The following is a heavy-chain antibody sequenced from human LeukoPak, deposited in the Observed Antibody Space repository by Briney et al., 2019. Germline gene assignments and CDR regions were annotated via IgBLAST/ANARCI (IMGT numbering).Heavy chain of an antibody. CDR1: GGSISSGDYY. CDR2: IYYSGST. Sequence: SQTLSLTCTVSGGSISSGDYYWSWIRQPPGKGLEWIGYIYYSGSTYYNPSLKSRVTISADTSKNQFSLKLSSVTAADTTVYYCARTVYYDILTGYWVGFDPWGQGTLVTVSS. D-gene: IGHD3-9*01. V-gene: IGHV4-30-4*01. J-gene: IGHJ5*02. CDR3: ARTVYYDILTGYWVGFDP.